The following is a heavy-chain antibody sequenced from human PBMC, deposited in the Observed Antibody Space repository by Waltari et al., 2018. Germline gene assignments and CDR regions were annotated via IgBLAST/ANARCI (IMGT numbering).Heavy chain of an antibody. D-gene: IGHD6-19*01. J-gene: IGHJ4*02. CDR1: GGSFSGYY. CDR3: VRRSAGYSSGWYYFDY. Sequence: QVQLQQWGAGLLKPSETLSLTCAVYGGSFSGYYWSWIRKPPGKGLEWIGEINHSGSTNYNPSLKSRVTISVDTSKNQFSLKLSSVTAADTAVYYCVRRSAGYSSGWYYFDYWGQGTLVTVSS. CDR2: INHSGST. V-gene: IGHV4-34*01.